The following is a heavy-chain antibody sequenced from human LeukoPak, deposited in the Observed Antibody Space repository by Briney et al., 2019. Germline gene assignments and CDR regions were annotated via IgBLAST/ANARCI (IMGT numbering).Heavy chain of an antibody. CDR2: IYSGDNT. CDR1: GFTVSSNY. D-gene: IGHD1-14*01. Sequence: PGGSLRLSCAASGFTVSSNYMSWVRQAPGKGLEWVSFIYSGDNTFYADSVKGRFTISRDNAKNTLYLQMDSLRAEDTAMYYCTKSGPPDPYWGQGTMVTVSS. V-gene: IGHV3-53*01. J-gene: IGHJ3*01. CDR3: TKSGPPDPY.